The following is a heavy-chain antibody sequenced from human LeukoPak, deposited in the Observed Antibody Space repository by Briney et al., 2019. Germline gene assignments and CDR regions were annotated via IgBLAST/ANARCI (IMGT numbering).Heavy chain of an antibody. V-gene: IGHV3-23*01. D-gene: IGHD5-24*01. CDR1: GFTFSSFP. J-gene: IGHJ4*02. CDR2: IGGGGDTT. Sequence: GGSLRLSCVASGFTFSSFPMSWVRQAPGMGLEWVSAIGGGGDTTYYADSVKGRFTISRDNSENTLYLQMNSLRAEDTAVYYCAKDRSWDGYSPPDYWGQGTLVTVSS. CDR3: AKDRSWDGYSPPDY.